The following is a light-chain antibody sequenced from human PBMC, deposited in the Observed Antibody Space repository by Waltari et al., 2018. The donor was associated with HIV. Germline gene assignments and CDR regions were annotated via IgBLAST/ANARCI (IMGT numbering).Light chain of an antibody. V-gene: IGKV3-15*01. Sequence: EIEMTQSPATLSVSPGEGATVSCRASENVSSSLAWYQQKPGQSPRLLLFGASTRASGVPARFRGSGSGTDFTLSISSLQSEDFAIYFCQQYKTWISFGQGTKLEIK. CDR3: QQYKTWIS. CDR1: ENVSSS. CDR2: GAS. J-gene: IGKJ2*01.